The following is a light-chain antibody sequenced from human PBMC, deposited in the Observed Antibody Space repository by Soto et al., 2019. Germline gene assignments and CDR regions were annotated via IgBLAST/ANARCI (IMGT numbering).Light chain of an antibody. CDR3: QQYNKWPLT. V-gene: IGKV1-39*01. Sequence: DIQITQSPSSLSSSVSERFTITCRASQSISSYLNWYQQKPGKAPKLLIYAASSLQSGVPSRFSGSGSGTDFTLTISSLQSEDFTVYYCQQYNKWPLTFGQGTKVDIK. CDR1: QSISSY. J-gene: IGKJ1*01. CDR2: AAS.